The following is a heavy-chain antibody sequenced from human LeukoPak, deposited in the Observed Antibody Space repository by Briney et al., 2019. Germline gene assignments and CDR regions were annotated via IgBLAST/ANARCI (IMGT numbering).Heavy chain of an antibody. Sequence: PGESLRLSCAASGFTFSSYAMSWVRQAPGKGLEWVSAISGSGGSTYYADSVKGRFTISRDDSKNTLYLQMNSLRAEDTAVYYCAKPPHDYSRAVDYWGQGTLVTVSS. J-gene: IGHJ4*02. V-gene: IGHV3-23*01. CDR3: AKPPHDYSRAVDY. CDR2: ISGSGGST. CDR1: GFTFSSYA. D-gene: IGHD4-11*01.